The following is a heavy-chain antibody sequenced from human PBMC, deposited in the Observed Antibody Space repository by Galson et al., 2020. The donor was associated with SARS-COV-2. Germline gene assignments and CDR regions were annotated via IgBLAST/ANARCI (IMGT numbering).Heavy chain of an antibody. D-gene: IGHD3-22*01. J-gene: IGHJ4*02. Sequence: SVKVSCKASGGTFSSYGVTWVRQAPGQGLEWMGRSIPIFGTANYAQKFQGRVTLTADESTSTAYMELSSLRLEDTAVYYCARDDSSAYYYLHFWSQGTLVTVSS. V-gene: IGHV1-69*13. CDR3: ARDDSSAYYYLHF. CDR2: SIPIFGTA. CDR1: GGTFSSYG.